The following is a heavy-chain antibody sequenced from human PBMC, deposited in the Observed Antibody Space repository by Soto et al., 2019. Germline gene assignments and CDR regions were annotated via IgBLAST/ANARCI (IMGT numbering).Heavy chain of an antibody. J-gene: IGHJ5*01. CDR2: IKHTGDA. Sequence: QVHLQESGPGLVKPSETLSLTCAVSGDSIKTETWWSWLRQLPGTGLEWIGEIKHTGDANANPALRSRVSMSVDRTKNQFFLNLRSVSAAATAVYFCARDGRLHWFESWGQGTLVTVSS. V-gene: IGHV4-4*02. CDR3: ARDGRLHWFES. CDR1: GDSIKTETW.